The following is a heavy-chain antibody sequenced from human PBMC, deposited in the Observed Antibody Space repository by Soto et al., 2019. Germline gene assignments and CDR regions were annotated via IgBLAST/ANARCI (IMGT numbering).Heavy chain of an antibody. Sequence: PGESLKISCKASGYRFTNYWIGWVRQVPGEGLEFMGNIFPPDSDTRYSPSLQGQVTISVDNSIGTAYLQWSSLKASDTAIYYCARLYNNYDYWGQGTLVTVSS. CDR1: GYRFTNYW. CDR3: ARLYNNYDY. V-gene: IGHV5-51*01. J-gene: IGHJ4*02. D-gene: IGHD4-4*01. CDR2: IFPPDSDT.